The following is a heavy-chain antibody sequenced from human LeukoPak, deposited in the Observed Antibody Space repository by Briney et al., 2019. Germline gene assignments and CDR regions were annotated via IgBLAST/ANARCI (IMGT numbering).Heavy chain of an antibody. D-gene: IGHD2-21*02. Sequence: SVKVSCKASGGTFSSYAISWVRQAPGQGLEWVGGIIPIFGTANYAQKFQGRVTITADESTSTAYMELSSLRSEDTAVYYCARGMVVTRRGNWFDPWGQGTLVTVSS. CDR3: ARGMVVTRRGNWFDP. V-gene: IGHV1-69*13. J-gene: IGHJ5*02. CDR2: IIPIFGTA. CDR1: GGTFSSYA.